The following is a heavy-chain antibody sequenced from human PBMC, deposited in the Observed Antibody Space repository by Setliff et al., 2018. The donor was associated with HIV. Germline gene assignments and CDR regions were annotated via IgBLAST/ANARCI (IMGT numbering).Heavy chain of an antibody. CDR3: ARVFPHPYGNSWFDT. CDR1: GGSISSGSYY. D-gene: IGHD3-16*01. Sequence: PSETLSLTCSVSGGSISSGSYYWSWIRQPAGKGLEWIGHIYTSGSTNYNPSLKSRVTISVDTSKNQFSLKLTSVTAADTAVYYCARVFPHPYGNSWFDTWGQGILVTVSS. J-gene: IGHJ5*02. V-gene: IGHV4-61*09. CDR2: IYTSGST.